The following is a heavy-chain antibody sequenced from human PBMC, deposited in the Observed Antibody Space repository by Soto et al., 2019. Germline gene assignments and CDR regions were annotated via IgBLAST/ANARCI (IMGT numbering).Heavy chain of an antibody. CDR2: ISSDSGNI. J-gene: IGHJ4*02. D-gene: IGHD2-15*01. V-gene: IGHV3-9*01. CDR1: GFTFDXXX. CDR3: AKGTESGGHEYYFDS. Sequence: EVQLVESGGGLVQPGRSLRLSCAASGFTFDXXXMHWVRQPPSQXXXXVSGISSDSGNIFYADSVKGRFTISRDNAKNSLYLQVDSLRTEDTAFYYCAKGTESGGHEYYFDSWGQGILVTVSS.